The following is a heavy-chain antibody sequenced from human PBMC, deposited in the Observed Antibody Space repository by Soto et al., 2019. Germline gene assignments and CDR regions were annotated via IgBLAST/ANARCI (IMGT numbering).Heavy chain of an antibody. J-gene: IGHJ4*02. D-gene: IGHD2-15*01. CDR2: ISTSANTM. Sequence: PVESLRLSCAASGLSFSTYEMNWFRQAPGKGLEWVSYISTSANTMEYADSVKGRFTISRDNAKNSVYLQMDSVRAEDTAVYYCARDPFCSGGNCYRNLWGQGTLVTVSS. CDR3: ARDPFCSGGNCYRNL. V-gene: IGHV3-48*03. CDR1: GLSFSTYE.